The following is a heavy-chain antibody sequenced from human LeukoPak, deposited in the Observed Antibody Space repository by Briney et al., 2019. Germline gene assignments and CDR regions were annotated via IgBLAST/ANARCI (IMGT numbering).Heavy chain of an antibody. CDR3: AGGRSPIDY. Sequence: SGGSLRLSCAASGFIVSSNYMTWVRQAPGKGLEWVSVIYSGGSTYYADSVKGRFTISRDNSKNTLYLQMNSLRAEDTAVYYCAGGRSPIDYWGQGTLVTVSS. J-gene: IGHJ4*02. CDR2: IYSGGST. CDR1: GFIVSSNY. V-gene: IGHV3-66*01. D-gene: IGHD4-17*01.